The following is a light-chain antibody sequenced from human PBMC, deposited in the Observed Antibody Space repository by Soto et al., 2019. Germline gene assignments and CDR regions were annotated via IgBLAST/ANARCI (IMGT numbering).Light chain of an antibody. Sequence: DVVMTQSPLTLPVTLGQPASISCRSSQSLVHSDGNIYLTWFHQRPGQSPRRLIYKVSNRDSGVPDRFSGSGAGTDFTLKISRVEAEDVGVYYCMQGSHDPLSFGGGTKVEIK. CDR2: KVS. V-gene: IGKV2-30*02. CDR3: MQGSHDPLS. CDR1: QSLVHSDGNIY. J-gene: IGKJ4*01.